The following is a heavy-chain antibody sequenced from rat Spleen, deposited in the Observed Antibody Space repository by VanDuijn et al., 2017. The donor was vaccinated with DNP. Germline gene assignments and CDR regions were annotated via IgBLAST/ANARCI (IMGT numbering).Heavy chain of an antibody. CDR1: GFTFSNYY. Sequence: EVQLVESGGGLVQPGRSLKLSCAASGFTFSNYYMAWVRQAPTKGLEWVATISYDGSSTYYRDSVKGRFIISRNNAKSTLYLQMDSLRSDDTATYYCAGRPPPTRGPFDYWGQGVMVTVSS. CDR3: AGRPPPTRGPFDY. CDR2: ISYDGSST. V-gene: IGHV5-7*01. J-gene: IGHJ2*01. D-gene: IGHD1-4*01.